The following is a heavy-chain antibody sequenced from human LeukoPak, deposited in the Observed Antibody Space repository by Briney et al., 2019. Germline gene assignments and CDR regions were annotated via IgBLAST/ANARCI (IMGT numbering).Heavy chain of an antibody. D-gene: IGHD3-10*02. CDR2: IIPIFGTA. J-gene: IGHJ6*02. Sequence: GASVKVSCKASGGTFSSYAISWVRQAPGQGLEWMGGIIPIFGTANYAQKFQGRVTITADESTSTAYMELRSLRSDDTAVYYCARVRLFEAMDVWGQGTTVTVSS. CDR3: ARVRLFEAMDV. CDR1: GGTFSSYA. V-gene: IGHV1-69*13.